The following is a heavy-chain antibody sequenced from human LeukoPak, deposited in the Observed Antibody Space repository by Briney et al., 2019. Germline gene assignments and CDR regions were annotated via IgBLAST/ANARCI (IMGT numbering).Heavy chain of an antibody. Sequence: SETLSLTCAVYGGSFSGYYWSWLRQPPGKGLEWIGEINHSGSTNYNPSLKSRVTISVDTSKNQFSLKLSSVTAADTAVYYSARGGTYYDFWSGYLGFDYWGQGTLVTVSS. J-gene: IGHJ4*02. CDR1: GGSFSGYY. V-gene: IGHV4-34*01. D-gene: IGHD3-3*01. CDR2: INHSGST. CDR3: ARGGTYYDFWSGYLGFDY.